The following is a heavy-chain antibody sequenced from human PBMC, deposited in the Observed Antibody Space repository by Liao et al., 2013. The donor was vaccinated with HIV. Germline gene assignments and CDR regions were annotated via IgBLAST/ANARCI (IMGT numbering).Heavy chain of an antibody. Sequence: QVQLQESGPGLVKPSETLSLTCTVSGGSISSYYWSWIRQPAGKGLEWIGRIYTSGSTNYNPSLKSRVTISLDTSKSQFFLNLNSVTAADTAVYYCARGFWGSGLDSWGQGTLVTVSS. D-gene: IGHD3-10*01. CDR2: IYTSGST. CDR3: ARGFWGSGLDS. V-gene: IGHV4-4*07. J-gene: IGHJ4*02. CDR1: GGSISSYY.